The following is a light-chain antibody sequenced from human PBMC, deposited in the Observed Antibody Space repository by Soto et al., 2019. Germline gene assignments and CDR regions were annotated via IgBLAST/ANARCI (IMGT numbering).Light chain of an antibody. J-gene: IGKJ1*01. V-gene: IGKV1-5*01. CDR1: QNIRNW. CDR3: QQYGSSGT. Sequence: EIPVTQSAATVSASVGDRVTITCRASQNIRNWLAWYQQKPGTAPTPLIYDASSLANGVPSRFSGSGSGTDFPLTISRLEPEDFAVYDCQQYGSSGTFGQGTKVDI. CDR2: DAS.